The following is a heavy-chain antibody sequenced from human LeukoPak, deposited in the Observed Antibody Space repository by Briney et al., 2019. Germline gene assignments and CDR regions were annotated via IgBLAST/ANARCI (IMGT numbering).Heavy chain of an antibody. CDR1: GGSISSGSYY. Sequence: SQTLSLTCTVSGGSISSGSYYWSWIRQPAGKGLEWIGRIYTSGRTNYNPSLKSRVTISVDTSKNQFSLKLSSVTAADTAVYYCASQGPGYGAVGRYFDYWGQGTLVTVSS. J-gene: IGHJ4*02. D-gene: IGHD4-17*01. V-gene: IGHV4-61*02. CDR2: IYTSGRT. CDR3: ASQGPGYGAVGRYFDY.